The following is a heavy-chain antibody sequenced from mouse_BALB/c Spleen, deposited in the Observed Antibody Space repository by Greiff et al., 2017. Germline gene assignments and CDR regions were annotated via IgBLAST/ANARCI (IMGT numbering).Heavy chain of an antibody. CDR3: ARSSFITTALYYAMDY. V-gene: IGHV3-2*02. Sequence: EVKLQESGPGLVKPSQSLSLTCTVTGYSITSDYAWNWIRQFPANKLEWMGYISYSGSTSYNPSLKSRISITRDTSKNQFFLQLNSVTTEDTATYYCARSSFITTALYYAMDYWGQGTSVTVSS. D-gene: IGHD1-2*01. CDR2: ISYSGST. CDR1: GYSITSDYA. J-gene: IGHJ4*01.